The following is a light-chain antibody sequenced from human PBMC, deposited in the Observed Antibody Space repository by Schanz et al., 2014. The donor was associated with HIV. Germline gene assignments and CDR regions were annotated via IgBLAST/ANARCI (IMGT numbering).Light chain of an antibody. CDR3: QLYVNSPQT. V-gene: IGKV3-20*01. J-gene: IGKJ1*01. Sequence: EIVLTQSPGTLSLSPGERATLSCRASQSVSSSYLAWYQQKPGQAPRLLIYGASSRATGIPDRFSGSGSGTDFTLTISRLEPEDFAVYYCQLYVNSPQTFGQGTKVEIK. CDR2: GAS. CDR1: QSVSSSY.